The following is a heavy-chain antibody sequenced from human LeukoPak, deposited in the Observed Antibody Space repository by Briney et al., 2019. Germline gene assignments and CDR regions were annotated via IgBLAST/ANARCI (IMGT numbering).Heavy chain of an antibody. CDR3: ARGFNYYDSSGYYQQYYFDY. J-gene: IGHJ4*02. Sequence: SETLSLTCTVSGGSISSNSYYWGRIRQPPGKGREWTGSIYYSGSTYYNPALKSRVTISVDTSKNQFSLRLSSVTAADTAVYYCARGFNYYDSSGYYQQYYFDYWGQGTLVTVSS. V-gene: IGHV4-39*07. D-gene: IGHD3-22*01. CDR1: GGSISSNSYY. CDR2: IYYSGST.